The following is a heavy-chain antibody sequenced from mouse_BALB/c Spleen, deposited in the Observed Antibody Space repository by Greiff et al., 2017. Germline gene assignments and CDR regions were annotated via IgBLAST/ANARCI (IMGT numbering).Heavy chain of an antibody. Sequence: EVQLQQSGPELVKPGASVKIPCKASGYTFTDYNMDWVKQSHGKSLEWIGDINPNNGGTIYNQKFKGKATLTVDKSSSTAYMGLRSLTSEDTAVYYCARRYYGSSWAWFAYWGQGTLVTVAA. J-gene: IGHJ3*01. CDR2: INPNNGGT. CDR1: GYTFTDYN. CDR3: ARRYYGSSWAWFAY. D-gene: IGHD1-1*01. V-gene: IGHV1-18*01.